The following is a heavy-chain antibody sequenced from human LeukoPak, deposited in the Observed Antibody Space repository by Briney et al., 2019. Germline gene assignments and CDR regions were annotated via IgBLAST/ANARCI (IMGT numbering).Heavy chain of an antibody. Sequence: PGGSLRLSCAASGFTFSSYAMNWVRQAPGKGLEWVAVISYDGSNKYYADSVKGRFTISRDNSKNTLYLQMNSLRAEDTAVYYCARTFYYYDSSGYSPGFDYWGQGTLVTVSS. D-gene: IGHD3-22*01. CDR2: ISYDGSNK. CDR1: GFTFSSYA. CDR3: ARTFYYYDSSGYSPGFDY. J-gene: IGHJ4*02. V-gene: IGHV3-30-3*01.